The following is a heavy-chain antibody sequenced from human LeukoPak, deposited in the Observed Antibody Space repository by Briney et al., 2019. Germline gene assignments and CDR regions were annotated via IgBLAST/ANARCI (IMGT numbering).Heavy chain of an antibody. CDR2: ISYDGSNK. CDR1: GFTFSSYA. CDR3: ARDDRPHYDDVGGSYRHLDY. V-gene: IGHV3-30*04. J-gene: IGHJ4*02. D-gene: IGHD3-16*02. Sequence: GGSLRLSCAASGFTFSSYAMQWVRQAPGKGLEWVAVISYDGSNKYYADSVKGRFTISRDNSKNTLYLQMNSLRAEDTAVYYCARDDRPHYDDVGGSYRHLDYWGQGTLVTVSS.